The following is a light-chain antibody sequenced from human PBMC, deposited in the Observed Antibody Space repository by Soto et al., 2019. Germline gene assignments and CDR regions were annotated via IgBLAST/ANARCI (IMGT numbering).Light chain of an antibody. Sequence: EIVLIKSPATLSLAKRERATLSCRASQSVGSYLAWYQHKPGQAPRLLISDASNRATGIPARFSGSGSETDFTLTISSLEPEAFAIYYCQQRSNWPLITFGQGTRLEIK. V-gene: IGKV3-11*01. CDR2: DAS. CDR3: QQRSNWPLIT. CDR1: QSVGSY. J-gene: IGKJ5*01.